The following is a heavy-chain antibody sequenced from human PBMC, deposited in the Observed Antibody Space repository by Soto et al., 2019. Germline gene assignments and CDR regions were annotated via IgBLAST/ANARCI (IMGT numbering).Heavy chain of an antibody. CDR1: GFRFSDYP. CDR2: INRRGTST. Sequence: GGSLRLSCVGSGFRFSDYPLNWVRQAPGQGLEWVANINRRGTSTNCVDSVRGRFSTSRDNTRNSFYLNMDSLRVGDTATYYCVRGTPTPGLDIWGRGTTVTVSS. D-gene: IGHD1-1*01. CDR3: VRGTPTPGLDI. V-gene: IGHV3-7*03. J-gene: IGHJ6*02.